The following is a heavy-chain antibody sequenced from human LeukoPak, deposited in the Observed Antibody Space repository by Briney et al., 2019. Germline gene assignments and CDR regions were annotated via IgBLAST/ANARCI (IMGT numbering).Heavy chain of an antibody. CDR1: GGSFSGYY. CDR2: INHSGST. D-gene: IGHD3-16*01. CDR3: ARGYMLYYFDY. J-gene: IGHJ4*02. V-gene: IGHV4-34*01. Sequence: SXXLSLTCAVYGGSFSGYYWSWIRQPPGRGLEWIGEINHSGSTNYNPSLKSRVTISVDTSKNQFSLKLSSVTAADTAVYYCARGYMLYYFDYWGQGTLVTVSS.